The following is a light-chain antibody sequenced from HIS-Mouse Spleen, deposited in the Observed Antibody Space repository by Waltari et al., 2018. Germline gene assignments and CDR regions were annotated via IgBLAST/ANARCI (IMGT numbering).Light chain of an antibody. CDR2: EGS. CDR3: CSYAGSSTWV. Sequence: QSALTQPASVSGSPGQSITISCTGTSSDVGRYNLVSWYQQHPGKAPKLMIYEGSKRALGVSNRFSGSKSGNTASLTISGLQAEDEADYYCCSYAGSSTWVFGGGTKLTVL. CDR1: SSDVGRYNL. V-gene: IGLV2-23*01. J-gene: IGLJ3*02.